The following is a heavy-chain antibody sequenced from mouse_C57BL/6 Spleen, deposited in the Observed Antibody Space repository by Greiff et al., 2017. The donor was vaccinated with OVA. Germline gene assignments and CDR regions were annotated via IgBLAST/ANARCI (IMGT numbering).Heavy chain of an antibody. CDR2: INPGSGGT. Sequence: QVQLQQSGAELVRPGTSVKVSCKASGYAFTNYLIEWVKQRPGQGLEWIGVINPGSGGTNYNEKFKGKATLTADKSSSTAYVQLRSLTSEDSAVYVCARGDYGSSYGDYWGQGTTLTVSS. D-gene: IGHD1-1*01. J-gene: IGHJ2*01. V-gene: IGHV1-54*01. CDR3: ARGDYGSSYGDY. CDR1: GYAFTNYL.